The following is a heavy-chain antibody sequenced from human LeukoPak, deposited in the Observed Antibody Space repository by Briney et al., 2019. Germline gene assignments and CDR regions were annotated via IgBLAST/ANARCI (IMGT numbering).Heavy chain of an antibody. D-gene: IGHD4-17*01. V-gene: IGHV1-69*13. CDR1: GGTFSSYA. CDR3: ARDPGDYGDYLLDY. Sequence: SVKVSCKASGGTFSSYAISWGRQAPGQGLEWMGGIIPIFGTANYAQKFQGRVTITADESTSTAYMELSSLRSEDTAVYYCARDPGDYGDYLLDYWGQGTLVTVSS. J-gene: IGHJ4*02. CDR2: IIPIFGTA.